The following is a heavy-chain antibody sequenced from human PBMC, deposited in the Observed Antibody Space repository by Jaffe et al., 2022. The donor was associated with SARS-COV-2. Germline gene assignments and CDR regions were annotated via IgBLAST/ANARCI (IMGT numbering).Heavy chain of an antibody. V-gene: IGHV4-34*01. Sequence: QVQLQQWGAGLLKPSETLSLTCAVYGGSFSGYYWSWIRQPPGKGLEWIGEINHSGSTNYNPSLKSRVTISVDTSKNQFSLKLSSVTAADTAVYYCARGLWGDCSGGSCGWFDPWGQGTLVTVSS. CDR3: ARGLWGDCSGGSCGWFDP. CDR1: GGSFSGYY. D-gene: IGHD2-15*01. J-gene: IGHJ5*02. CDR2: INHSGST.